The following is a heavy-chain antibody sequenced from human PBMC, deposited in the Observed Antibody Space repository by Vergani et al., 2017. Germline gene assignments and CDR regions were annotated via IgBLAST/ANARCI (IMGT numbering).Heavy chain of an antibody. CDR3: AWEQWLPIDYFDY. Sequence: QSQLVQSGDEVKKPGASVKVSCKTSGYSFINYGISWVRQAPGQGLEWLGWISAYNGNTNYAQKLQGRVTMTTYTSTCTAYMALRSLRSDDTAVYYCAWEQWLPIDYFDYWGQGTLVTVSS. V-gene: IGHV1-18*01. CDR2: ISAYNGNT. J-gene: IGHJ4*02. CDR1: GYSFINYG. D-gene: IGHD6-19*01.